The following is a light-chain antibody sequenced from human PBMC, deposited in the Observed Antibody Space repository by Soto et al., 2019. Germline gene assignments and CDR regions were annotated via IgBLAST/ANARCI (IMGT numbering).Light chain of an antibody. V-gene: IGKV3-15*01. J-gene: IGKJ2*01. Sequence: EIVMTQSPATLSVSPGERVTISCRASESLSTYLAWYQQKPGQAPRLLIYGASTKATGIPARFSGSGSATDFTLTISSLQSEDFAVYYCQSYNDWPFTFGQGTKVDI. CDR1: ESLSTY. CDR2: GAS. CDR3: QSYNDWPFT.